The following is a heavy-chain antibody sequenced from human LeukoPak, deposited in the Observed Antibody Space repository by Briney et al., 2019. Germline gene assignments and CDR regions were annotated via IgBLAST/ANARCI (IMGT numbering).Heavy chain of an antibody. Sequence: GGSLRLSCAASGFTFSSYATSWVRQAPGKGLEWVSAISGSGGSTYYADSVKGRFTISIDNTKNSLYLQMDSLTADDTAVYFCACLRGPSDYWGQGTLVTVSS. CDR3: ACLRGPSDY. J-gene: IGHJ4*02. CDR1: GFTFSSYA. CDR2: ISGSGGST. D-gene: IGHD4-17*01. V-gene: IGHV3-23*01.